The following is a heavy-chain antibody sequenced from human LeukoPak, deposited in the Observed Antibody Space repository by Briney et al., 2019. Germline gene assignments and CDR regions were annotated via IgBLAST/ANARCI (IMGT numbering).Heavy chain of an antibody. D-gene: IGHD6-19*01. CDR1: GGSISSYY. V-gene: IGHV4-59*08. CDR2: IYYSGST. Sequence: SETLSLTCTVSGGSISSYYWSWIRQPPGKGLEWIGYIYYSGSTNYNPSLKSRVTMSVDTSKNQFSLKLSSVTAADTAVYYCARSGWSLYFDYWGQGTLVTVSS. CDR3: ARSGWSLYFDY. J-gene: IGHJ4*02.